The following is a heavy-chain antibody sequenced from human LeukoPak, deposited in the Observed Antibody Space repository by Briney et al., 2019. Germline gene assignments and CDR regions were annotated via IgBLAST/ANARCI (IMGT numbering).Heavy chain of an antibody. CDR2: IWYDGSNK. J-gene: IGHJ4*02. CDR3: AKDWDEGDDFFDY. CDR1: GFTFSSYG. V-gene: IGHV3-33*06. Sequence: GGSLRLSCAASGFTFSSYGMHWVRQAPGKGLESVAVIWYDGSNKYYADSVEGRFTISRDNSKNTLYLQMNSLRAEDTAVYYCAKDWDEGDDFFDYWGQGTLVTVSS. D-gene: IGHD2-21*02.